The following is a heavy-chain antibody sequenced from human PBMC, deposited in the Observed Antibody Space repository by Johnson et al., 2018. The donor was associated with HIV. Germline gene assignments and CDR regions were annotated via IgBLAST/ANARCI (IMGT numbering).Heavy chain of an antibody. CDR3: AKLRVGATPPSTSLDVFDI. J-gene: IGHJ3*02. CDR2: IYSGGSK. CDR1: GFTVSSNY. Sequence: VQLVESGGGLVQPGGSLRLSCAASGFTVSSNYMSWVRQAPGKGLEWFSVIYSGGSKYYVDSVKGRFTISRDNSKNTVYLQMNSLRPEDTAVYYCAKLRVGATPPSTSLDVFDIWGQGTMVTVSS. D-gene: IGHD1-26*01. V-gene: IGHV3-66*02.